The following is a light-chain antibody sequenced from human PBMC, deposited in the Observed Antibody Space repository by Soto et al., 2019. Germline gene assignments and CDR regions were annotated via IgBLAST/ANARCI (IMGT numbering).Light chain of an antibody. J-gene: IGKJ4*01. Sequence: EIVLTQSPATLSLSPGERATLSCRASQSISSYLAWYQQKPGQTPRLLIYDASNRATGIPARFSGSGSGTDFTLTISSLEPEDFAVYYCQQRSEWPLTFGGGTK. CDR1: QSISSY. V-gene: IGKV3-11*01. CDR3: QQRSEWPLT. CDR2: DAS.